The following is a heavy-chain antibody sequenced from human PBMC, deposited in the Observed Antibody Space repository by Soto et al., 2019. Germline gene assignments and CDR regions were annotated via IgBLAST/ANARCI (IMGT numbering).Heavy chain of an antibody. Sequence: QVQLVQSGAEVKKPGASVKVSCKASGYTFTRYALHWVRQAPGQSLEWMGWINAGNGKTKYSEKFQGRVTITRDTSASTAYMELSSLRSEDTAVYYCARDEDYWGQGALVTVSS. V-gene: IGHV1-3*01. CDR2: INAGNGKT. J-gene: IGHJ4*02. CDR1: GYTFTRYA. CDR3: ARDEDY.